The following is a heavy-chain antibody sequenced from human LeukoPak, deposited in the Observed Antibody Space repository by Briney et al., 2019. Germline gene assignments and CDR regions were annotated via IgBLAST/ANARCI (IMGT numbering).Heavy chain of an antibody. CDR3: ARGKDSSSSRDYYYYMDV. CDR1: GYTFTSYD. CDR2: MNPNSGNT. J-gene: IGHJ6*03. Sequence: GASVKVSCKASGYTFTSYDINWVRQATGQGLEWMGWMNPNSGNTGYAQKFQGRVTITRNTSISTAYMELSSLRSEDTAVYYCARGKDSSSSRDYYYYMDVWGKGTTVTVSS. V-gene: IGHV1-8*03. D-gene: IGHD6-6*01.